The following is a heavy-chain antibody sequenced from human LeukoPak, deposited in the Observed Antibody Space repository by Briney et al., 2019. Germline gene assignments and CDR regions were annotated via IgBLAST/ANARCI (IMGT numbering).Heavy chain of an antibody. CDR3: ARDQGSLTRSWCTSY. J-gene: IGHJ4*02. Sequence: ATVKVSSKASGYTLTGYHIHWVRHSPGKGLEWMGRINPYSGDTNFAQKFQGRVTMTRDTSITTAYMDLSSLTPDDTAVYFCARDQGSLTRSWCTSYWGQGTQVTVSS. CDR1: GYTLTGYH. D-gene: IGHD6-13*01. CDR2: INPYSGDT. V-gene: IGHV1-2*06.